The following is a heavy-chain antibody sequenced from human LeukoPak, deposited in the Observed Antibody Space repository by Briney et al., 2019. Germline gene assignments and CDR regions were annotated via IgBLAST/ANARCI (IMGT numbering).Heavy chain of an antibody. CDR1: GLTVSSNY. CDR2: IYSGGST. J-gene: IGHJ5*02. CDR3: ARDSDSSGWLNWFDP. Sequence: PGGSLRLSCAASGLTVSSNYMSWVRQAPGKGLEWVSVIYSGGSTYYADSVKGRFTISRDNSKNTLYLQMNSLRAEDTAVYYCARDSDSSGWLNWFDPWGQGTLVTVSS. V-gene: IGHV3-53*01. D-gene: IGHD6-19*01.